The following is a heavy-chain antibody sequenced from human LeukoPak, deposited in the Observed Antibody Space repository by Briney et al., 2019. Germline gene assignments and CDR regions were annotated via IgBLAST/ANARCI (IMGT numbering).Heavy chain of an antibody. CDR2: INPNSGGT. CDR1: GYTFTGYY. V-gene: IGHV1-2*02. D-gene: IGHD3-3*02. CDR3: ARDAWHFWSGYNVAGFDY. J-gene: IGHJ4*02. Sequence: ASVKVSCKASGYTFTGYYMHWVRQAPGQGLEWMGWINPNSGGTNYAQKFQGRVTMTRDTSISTAYMELSRLRSDDTAVYYWARDAWHFWSGYNVAGFDYWGQGNLVTVSS.